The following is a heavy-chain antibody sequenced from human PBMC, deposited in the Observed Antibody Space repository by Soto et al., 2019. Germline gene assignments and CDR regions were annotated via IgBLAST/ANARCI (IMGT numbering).Heavy chain of an antibody. CDR1: GFTFSSYS. CDR2: ISSSSSYI. V-gene: IGHV3-21*01. CDR3: ARDHDGHYGMDV. Sequence: PGGSLRLSCAASGFTFSSYSMNWVRQAPGKGLEWVSSISSSSSYIYYADSVKGRFTISRDNAKNSLYLQMNSLRAEDTAVYYCARDHDGHYGMDVWGQGTTVTVSS. J-gene: IGHJ6*02.